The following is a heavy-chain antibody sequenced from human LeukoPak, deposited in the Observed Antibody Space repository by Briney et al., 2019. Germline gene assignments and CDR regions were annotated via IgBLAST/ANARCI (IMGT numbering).Heavy chain of an antibody. V-gene: IGHV4-4*07. CDR2: IYTSGST. J-gene: IGHJ4*02. CDR1: GGSISSYY. D-gene: IGHD3-10*01. Sequence: SETLSLTCTVSGGSISSYYWSWIRQPAGKGLEWIGRIYTSGSTNYNPSLKSRVTMSVDTSKNQFSLKLSSVTAADTAVYYCARGYYYGSGSPDQYYFDYWGQGTLVTVSS. CDR3: ARGYYYGSGSPDQYYFDY.